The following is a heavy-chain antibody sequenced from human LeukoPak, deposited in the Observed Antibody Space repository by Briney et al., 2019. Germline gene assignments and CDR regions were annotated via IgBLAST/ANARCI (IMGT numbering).Heavy chain of an antibody. Sequence: ASVTVSCKASGYTFTIYYMHWVRQAPGQGLEWMGIINPSGGSTSYAQKFQGRVTMTRDTSTSTVYMELSSLRSEDTAVYYCARDRIAAAGTWDWGQGTLVTVSS. CDR1: GYTFTIYY. CDR2: INPSGGST. D-gene: IGHD6-13*01. CDR3: ARDRIAAAGTWD. J-gene: IGHJ4*02. V-gene: IGHV1-46*01.